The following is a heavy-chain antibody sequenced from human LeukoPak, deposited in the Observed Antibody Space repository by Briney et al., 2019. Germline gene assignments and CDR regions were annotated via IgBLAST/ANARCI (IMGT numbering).Heavy chain of an antibody. V-gene: IGHV1-18*01. D-gene: IGHD1-1*01. Sequence: ASVKVSCKASGYTFTSYGISWVRQAPGQGLEWMGWISAYNGNTNYAQKLQGRVTMTRDTSTSTVYMELSSLRSEDTAVYYCARGYILAALRGPNAFDIWGQGTMVTVSS. CDR1: GYTFTSYG. CDR3: ARGYILAALRGPNAFDI. J-gene: IGHJ3*02. CDR2: ISAYNGNT.